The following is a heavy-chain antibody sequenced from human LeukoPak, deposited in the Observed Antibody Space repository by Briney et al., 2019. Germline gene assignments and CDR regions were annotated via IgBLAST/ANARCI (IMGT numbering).Heavy chain of an antibody. CDR3: GRDALVGYFSYYYMDV. V-gene: IGHV4-59*11. CDR2: ISNSGST. Sequence: SETLSLTCTVSGGAITSHYWTWIRQSPVKGLEWIGDISNSGSTSYNPSLKSRVTVSIDTSKNQFSLKLSSVTAAGTAVYYCGRDALVGYFSYYYMDVWGKGTTVTVSS. J-gene: IGHJ6*03. D-gene: IGHD2-15*01. CDR1: GGAITSHY.